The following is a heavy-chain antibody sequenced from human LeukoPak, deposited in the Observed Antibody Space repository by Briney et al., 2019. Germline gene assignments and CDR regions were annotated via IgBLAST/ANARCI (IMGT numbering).Heavy chain of an antibody. V-gene: IGHV1-2*02. CDR1: GYTFTGYY. Sequence: ASVKVSCKASGYTFTGYYMHWVRPAPGQGLEWMGWINPNSGGTNYAQKFQGRVTMTRDTSISTAYMELSRLRSDDTAVYYCASIITMVREGAFDIWGQGTMVTVSS. D-gene: IGHD3-10*01. CDR3: ASIITMVREGAFDI. CDR2: INPNSGGT. J-gene: IGHJ3*02.